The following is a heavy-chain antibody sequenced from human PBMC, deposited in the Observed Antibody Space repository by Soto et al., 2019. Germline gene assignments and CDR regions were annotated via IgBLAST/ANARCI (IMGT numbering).Heavy chain of an antibody. V-gene: IGHV4-31*03. CDR3: AACSGGSCYFFDY. CDR1: GGSISSGGYY. Sequence: SETLSLTCTVSGGSISSGGYYWSWIRQHPGKGLEWIGYIYYSGSTYYNPSLKSRVTISVDTSKNQFSLKLSSVTAADTAVYYCAACSGGSCYFFDYWGQGTLVTVSS. J-gene: IGHJ4*02. CDR2: IYYSGST. D-gene: IGHD2-15*01.